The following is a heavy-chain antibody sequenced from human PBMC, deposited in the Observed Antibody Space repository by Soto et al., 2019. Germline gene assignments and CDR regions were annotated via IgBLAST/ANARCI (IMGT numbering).Heavy chain of an antibody. CDR3: ARARGSYYAPGAFDI. CDR2: ISSNGGST. J-gene: IGHJ3*02. V-gene: IGHV3-64*02. Sequence: PGGSLRLSCAASGFTFSSYAMHWARQAPGKGLEYVSAISSNGGSTYYADSVKGRFTISRDNSKNTLYLQMGSLRAEDMAVYYCARARGSYYAPGAFDIWGQGTMVTVSS. D-gene: IGHD1-26*01. CDR1: GFTFSSYA.